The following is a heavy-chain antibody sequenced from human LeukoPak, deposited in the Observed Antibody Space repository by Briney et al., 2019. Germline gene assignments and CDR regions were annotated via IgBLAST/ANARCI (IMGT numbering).Heavy chain of an antibody. V-gene: IGHV3-15*01. D-gene: IGHD3-9*01. Sequence: PGESLRLSCAASGLPFSNAWMSWVRQAPGEGLEWVGRIKGKIDGGTTDHVAPVQGRFTISRDDSKNTLYLQMNSLKTEDTAVYYCTTVGLYDILTGHYHDSFDRWGQGTMVTVSS. CDR3: TTVGLYDILTGHYHDSFDR. CDR2: IKGKIDGGTT. J-gene: IGHJ3*01. CDR1: GLPFSNAW.